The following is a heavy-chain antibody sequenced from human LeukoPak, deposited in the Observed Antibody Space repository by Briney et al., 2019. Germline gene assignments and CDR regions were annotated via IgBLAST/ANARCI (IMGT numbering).Heavy chain of an antibody. V-gene: IGHV4-4*02. D-gene: IGHD2-2*01. CDR2: IYHSGST. CDR3: ARVGLAVPIDY. CDR1: IGSISSSKW. J-gene: IGHJ4*02. Sequence: SETLSLTCSVSIGSISSSKWWSWVRQSPVKGLEWIGEIYHSGSTNYNPSLKSRVTISVDKSKNQFSLKLSSVTAAGTAVYYCARVGLAVPIDYWGQGTLVTVSS.